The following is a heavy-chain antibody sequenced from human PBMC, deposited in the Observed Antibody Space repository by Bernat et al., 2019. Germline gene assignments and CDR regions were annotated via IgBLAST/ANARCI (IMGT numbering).Heavy chain of an antibody. V-gene: IGHV3-33*01. Sequence: QVQLVESGGGVVQPGRSLRLSCAASGFTFSSYGMHWVRQAPGKGLEWVAVIWYDGSNKYYADSVKGRFTISRDNSKNTLYLQMNSLRAEDTAVYYCARDRQTDYDFWSGYPGDNWFDPWGQGTLVTVSS. CDR2: IWYDGSNK. CDR1: GFTFSSYG. CDR3: ARDRQTDYDFWSGYPGDNWFDP. J-gene: IGHJ5*02. D-gene: IGHD3-3*01.